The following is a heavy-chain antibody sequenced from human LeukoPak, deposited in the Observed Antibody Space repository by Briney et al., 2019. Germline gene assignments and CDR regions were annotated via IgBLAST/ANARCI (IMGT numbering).Heavy chain of an antibody. CDR3: TRAYGGIAATGQSSHYFGMDV. J-gene: IGHJ6*02. D-gene: IGHD6-25*01. CDR1: GFNFGDYA. Sequence: GGSLRLSCTVSGFNFGDYAMTWFRLAPGKGLEWVGFIRSKTYGGTTEYAASVKGRFTISRDDSKGIAYLQMNSLKTEDSAVYYCTRAYGGIAATGQSSHYFGMDVWGHGTTVTVSS. V-gene: IGHV3-49*03. CDR2: IRSKTYGGTT.